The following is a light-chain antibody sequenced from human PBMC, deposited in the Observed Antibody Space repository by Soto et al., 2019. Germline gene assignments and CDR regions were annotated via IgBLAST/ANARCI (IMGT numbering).Light chain of an antibody. J-gene: IGKJ1*01. CDR2: DAS. V-gene: IGKV1-5*01. CDR3: QQFNTYSRT. Sequence: DIQMTQSPSTLSASVGDRVTITCRASQSISNRLAWYQQKPGKAPKVLIYDASNLESGVPSRFSGSGSGTEFILTISSLQPDDFATYYCQQFNTYSRTFGRGTKVDIK. CDR1: QSISNR.